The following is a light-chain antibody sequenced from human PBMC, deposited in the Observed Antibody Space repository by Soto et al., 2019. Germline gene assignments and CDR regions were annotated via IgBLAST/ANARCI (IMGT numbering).Light chain of an antibody. Sequence: DIQITRSPSSLSSSVGDRVTIGCRASQSISNFLNWYQQKPGKAPQLLIYAASRLHSGVPPRFSGSGAGTDFTLTISSLQPEDFATYFCQQSYTTVRSFGGGTKVDIK. CDR3: QQSYTTVRS. CDR2: AAS. V-gene: IGKV1-39*01. CDR1: QSISNF. J-gene: IGKJ4*01.